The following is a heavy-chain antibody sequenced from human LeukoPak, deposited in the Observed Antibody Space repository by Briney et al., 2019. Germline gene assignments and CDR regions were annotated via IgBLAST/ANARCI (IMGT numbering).Heavy chain of an antibody. CDR1: GFTFSTYG. CDR3: AKCHYYYDSSNYYWVDY. CDR2: ISGSDGST. D-gene: IGHD3-22*01. Sequence: GGTLRLSCAASGFTFSTYGMSWVRQAPGKGLEWVSSISGSDGSTYYADSVKGRFTISRHNSKNTLYLQMNSLRAEDTAVYYCAKCHYYYDSSNYYWVDYWGQGVLVTVSS. J-gene: IGHJ4*02. V-gene: IGHV3-23*01.